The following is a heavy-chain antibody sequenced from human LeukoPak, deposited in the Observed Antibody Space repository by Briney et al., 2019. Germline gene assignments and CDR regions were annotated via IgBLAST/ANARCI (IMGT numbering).Heavy chain of an antibody. Sequence: GGSLRLSCAASGFTFSSYSMNWVRQAPGKGLEWVSSISSSSSYIYYADSVKGRFTISRDNAKNSLYLQMNSLRAEDTAVYYCASALPRYWYFDLWGRGTLVTVSS. CDR1: GFTFSSYS. CDR2: ISSSSSYI. V-gene: IGHV3-21*01. J-gene: IGHJ2*01. CDR3: ASALPRYWYFDL. D-gene: IGHD2-15*01.